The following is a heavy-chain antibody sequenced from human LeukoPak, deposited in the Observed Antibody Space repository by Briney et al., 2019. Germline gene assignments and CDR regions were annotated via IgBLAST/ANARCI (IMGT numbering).Heavy chain of an antibody. Sequence: SETLSLTCTVSGGSISSYYWSWIRQPPGEGLEWIGYIYTSGSTNYNPSLKSRVTISVDTSKNQFSLKLSSVTAADTAVYYCARQGYSSGWSPVYYMDVWGKGTTVTVSS. V-gene: IGHV4-4*09. CDR3: ARQGYSSGWSPVYYMDV. D-gene: IGHD6-19*01. J-gene: IGHJ6*03. CDR2: IYTSGST. CDR1: GGSISSYY.